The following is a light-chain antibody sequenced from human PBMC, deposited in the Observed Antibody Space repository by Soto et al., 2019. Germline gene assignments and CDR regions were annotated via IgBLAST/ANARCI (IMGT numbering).Light chain of an antibody. CDR1: SSDVGGYNY. J-gene: IGLJ1*01. V-gene: IGLV2-23*02. CDR3: FSYAGSGTFV. CDR2: EVS. Sequence: QSVLTQPASVSGSPGQSITISCTGTSSDVGGYNYVSWYQQHPGKAPKLMIYEVSNRPSGVSNRFSGSKSANTASLTISGLQAEDEADYYCFSYAGSGTFVFGTGTKLTVL.